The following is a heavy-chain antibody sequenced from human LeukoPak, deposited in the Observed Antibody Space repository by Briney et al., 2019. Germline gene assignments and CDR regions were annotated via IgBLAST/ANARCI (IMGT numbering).Heavy chain of an antibody. J-gene: IGHJ4*02. Sequence: GGSLRLSCAASGFTFSSYGMHWVRQAPGKGLEWVAAIWYDGSNKYYADSVKGRFTISRDNSKNTLYLQMNRLRAEDTAVYYCARDGYYYESVDYYLSYWGQGTLVTVSS. V-gene: IGHV3-33*01. D-gene: IGHD3-22*01. CDR2: IWYDGSNK. CDR3: ARDGYYYESVDYYLSY. CDR1: GFTFSSYG.